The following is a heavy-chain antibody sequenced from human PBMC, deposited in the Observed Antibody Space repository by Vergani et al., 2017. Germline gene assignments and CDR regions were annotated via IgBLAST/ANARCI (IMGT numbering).Heavy chain of an antibody. V-gene: IGHV3-15*07. CDR3: TRDAVTIWEHIVVVTAPPVYYYYYYGMDV. CDR2: IKSTFDRGTT. D-gene: IGHD2-21*02. CDR1: GFSFRNAW. Sequence: EVQLVESGGGIVKPGGSLRLSCVASGFSFRNAWMNWVRRTPGKGLEWVGRIKSTFDRGTTDYAAAVKGRFTISRDDSKNTLFLQMNGLKTEDIGVYYCTRDAVTIWEHIVVVTAPPVYYYYYYGMDVWGQGTTVTVSS. J-gene: IGHJ6*02.